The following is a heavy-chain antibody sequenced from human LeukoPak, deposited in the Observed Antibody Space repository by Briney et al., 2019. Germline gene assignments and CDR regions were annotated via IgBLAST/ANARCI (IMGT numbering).Heavy chain of an antibody. CDR2: IRQDGSEE. D-gene: IGHD2-15*01. V-gene: IGHV3-7*01. Sequence: GGSLRLSCAASGFTLGSYWMTWVRQAPGKGLEWVAYIRQDGSEEYYVGSVKGRFTISRDNAKSSLFLEMNSLRPQDTAVYYCARDRLVVAAAAAYFFDYWGQGTLVTVPS. J-gene: IGHJ4*02. CDR1: GFTLGSYW. CDR3: ARDRLVVAAAAAYFFDY.